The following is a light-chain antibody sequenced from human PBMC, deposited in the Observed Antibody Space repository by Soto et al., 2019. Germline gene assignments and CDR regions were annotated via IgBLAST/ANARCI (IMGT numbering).Light chain of an antibody. CDR2: RNN. CDR1: SSNIGSNY. J-gene: IGLJ1*01. V-gene: IGLV1-47*01. CDR3: AAWDDSLSVV. Sequence: QPALTQPPSASGTPGQRVTISCSGSSSNIGSNYVYWYQQLPGTAPKLLIYRNNQRPSGVPDRFSGSKSGTSASLAISGLRSEDEADYYCAAWDDSLSVVFGTGTKVTVL.